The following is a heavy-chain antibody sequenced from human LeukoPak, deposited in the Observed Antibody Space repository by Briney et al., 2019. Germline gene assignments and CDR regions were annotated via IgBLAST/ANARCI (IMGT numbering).Heavy chain of an antibody. Sequence: GGSLRLSCAASGFTFSVSAMQWVRQASGKGLEWVGRVRSKANSYATDYAASVKGRFTISRDDSKNTAYLQMNSLKTEDTAVYYCAKIMGTTGSARRAVFDYWGQGTLVTVSS. CDR1: GFTFSVSA. CDR3: AKIMGTTGSARRAVFDY. CDR2: VRSKANSYAT. D-gene: IGHD1-26*01. J-gene: IGHJ4*02. V-gene: IGHV3-73*01.